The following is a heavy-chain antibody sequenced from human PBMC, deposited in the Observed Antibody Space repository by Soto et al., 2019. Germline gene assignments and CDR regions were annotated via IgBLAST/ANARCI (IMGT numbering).Heavy chain of an antibody. V-gene: IGHV4-34*01. Sequence: SETLSLTCAVYGGSFSGYYWSWIRQPPGKGLEWIGEINHSGSTNYNPSLKSRVTISVDTSKNQFSLKLSSVTAADTAVYYCVGGVAVAGLHHYGMDVWGQGTTVTVSS. J-gene: IGHJ6*02. CDR2: INHSGST. CDR3: VGGVAVAGLHHYGMDV. CDR1: GGSFSGYY. D-gene: IGHD6-19*01.